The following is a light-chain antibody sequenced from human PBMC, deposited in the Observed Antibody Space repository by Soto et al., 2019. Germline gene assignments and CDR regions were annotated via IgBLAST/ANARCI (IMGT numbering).Light chain of an antibody. CDR2: WAS. V-gene: IGKV4-1*01. CDR3: QQYYSTPPT. CDR1: QSVLYTSNNRDY. J-gene: IGKJ4*01. Sequence: ILMTQSPESLPVSLGERAAINCNSSQSVLYTSNNRDYLAWYRQKPGQPPQLLIHWASTRLSGVPDRFSGSGSGTHFTFTISSLQPEDVAIYFCQQYYSTPPTFGGGTKVDIK.